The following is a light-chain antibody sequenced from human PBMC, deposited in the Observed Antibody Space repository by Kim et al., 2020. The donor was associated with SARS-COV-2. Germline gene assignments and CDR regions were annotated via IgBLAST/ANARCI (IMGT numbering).Light chain of an antibody. CDR2: EDD. Sequence: GKTVPNPCTRSSGSIDDNYVQWYQQRPGGVPTTVIYEDDQRPSGVSDRFSGSIDNSSNSASLTISGLRTEDEADYYCQSYNRDNVLFGGGTKVTVL. J-gene: IGLJ2*01. CDR1: SGSIDDNY. CDR3: QSYNRDNVL. V-gene: IGLV6-57*03.